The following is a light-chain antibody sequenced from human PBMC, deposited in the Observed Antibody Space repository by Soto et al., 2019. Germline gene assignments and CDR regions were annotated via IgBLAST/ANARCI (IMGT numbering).Light chain of an antibody. CDR1: SSDVGGYNY. Sequence: QSALAQPASVSGSPGQWITISCTGTSSDVGGYNYVSWYQQHPGKAPKLMIYEVSNRPSGVSNRFSGSKSGNTASLTISGLQAEDEADYYCSSYTSSSTLVVFGGGTQLTAL. CDR3: SSYTSSSTLVV. CDR2: EVS. J-gene: IGLJ2*01. V-gene: IGLV2-14*01.